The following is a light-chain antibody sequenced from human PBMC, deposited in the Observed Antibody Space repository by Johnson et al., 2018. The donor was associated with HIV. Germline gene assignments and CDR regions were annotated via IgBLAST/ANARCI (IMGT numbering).Light chain of an antibody. CDR2: ENN. Sequence: HSVLTQPPSVSAAPGQKVTISCSGSSSNIGNNYVSWYQQLPGTAPKLLIYENNKRPSGIPDRFSGSKSGTSATLGITGLQTGDEAEYYCGTWDSSLSAYVFGTGTKFTVL. J-gene: IGLJ1*01. V-gene: IGLV1-51*02. CDR3: GTWDSSLSAYV. CDR1: SSNIGNNY.